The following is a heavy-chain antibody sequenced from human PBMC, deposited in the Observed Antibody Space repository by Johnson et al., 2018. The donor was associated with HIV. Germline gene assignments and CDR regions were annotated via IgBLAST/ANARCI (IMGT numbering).Heavy chain of an antibody. J-gene: IGHJ3*02. CDR2: ISYDGSNK. CDR3: ARGEDGVDVFDI. CDR1: GFTFSSYA. V-gene: IGHV3-30-3*01. D-gene: IGHD4-17*01. Sequence: QEQLVESGGGVVQPGRSLRLSCAASGFTFSSYAMHWVRQAPGKGLEWVAVISYDGSNKYYADSVKGRFTISRDNSKNTLYLQMNSLRAEDTAVYYCARGEDGVDVFDIWGQGTMVTVSS.